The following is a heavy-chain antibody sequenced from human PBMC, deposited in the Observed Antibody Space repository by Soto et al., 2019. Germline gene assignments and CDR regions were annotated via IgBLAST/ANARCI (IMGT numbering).Heavy chain of an antibody. J-gene: IGHJ1*01. V-gene: IGHV4-39*01. CDR1: GGSISSTTYY. CDR3: ARYYDTSNRPYFHH. Sequence: SETLSLTCAVSGGSISSTTYYWAWIRQPPGKGLEWVATIYYSGATYYNPSLKSRLTISIDTSKNQFSLRLSSVTAADAAMYYCARYYDTSNRPYFHHWGQGTRVTVS. D-gene: IGHD3-22*01. CDR2: IYYSGAT.